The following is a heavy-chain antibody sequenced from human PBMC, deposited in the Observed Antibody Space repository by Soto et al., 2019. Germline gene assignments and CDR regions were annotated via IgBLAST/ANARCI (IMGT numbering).Heavy chain of an antibody. Sequence: GGSLRLSCAASGFTFSGYAMSWVRQAPGKGLEWVSGISGSGGSTYYADSVKGRFTISRDNSKNALYLQMSSLRAEDTAVYYCAKGVDCSSTSCHRSAFDIWGQGTMVTVSS. CDR3: AKGVDCSSTSCHRSAFDI. CDR1: GFTFSGYA. V-gene: IGHV3-23*01. CDR2: ISGSGGST. D-gene: IGHD2-2*01. J-gene: IGHJ3*02.